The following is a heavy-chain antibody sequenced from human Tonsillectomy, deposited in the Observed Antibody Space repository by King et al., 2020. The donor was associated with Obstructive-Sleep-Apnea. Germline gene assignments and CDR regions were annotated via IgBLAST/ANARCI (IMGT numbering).Heavy chain of an antibody. CDR2: FFSGGGP. CDR3: ARSRSILWFGELNY. Sequence: VQLVGSGGGLVQPGGSLRLSCAASGFTVSSNYMSWGRQAPGKGLEWVSVFFSGGGPYYADSVKGRFTISRDNSKNTLYLQMNSLRAEDTAVYYCARSRSILWFGELNYWGQGTLVTVSS. CDR1: GFTVSSNY. D-gene: IGHD3-10*01. J-gene: IGHJ4*02. V-gene: IGHV3-66*01.